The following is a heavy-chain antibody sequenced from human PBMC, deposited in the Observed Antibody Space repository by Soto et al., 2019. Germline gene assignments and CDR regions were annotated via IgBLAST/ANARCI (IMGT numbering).Heavy chain of an antibody. Sequence: ASVKVSCKASGYTFTSYDINWVRQATGQGLEWMGWMNPNSGNTNYAQKLQGRVTMTTDTSTSTAYMELRSLRSDDTAVYYCARVKQQLLQIDYWGQGTLVTVSS. V-gene: IGHV1-18*01. CDR3: ARVKQQLLQIDY. CDR1: GYTFTSYD. D-gene: IGHD6-13*01. CDR2: MNPNSGNT. J-gene: IGHJ4*02.